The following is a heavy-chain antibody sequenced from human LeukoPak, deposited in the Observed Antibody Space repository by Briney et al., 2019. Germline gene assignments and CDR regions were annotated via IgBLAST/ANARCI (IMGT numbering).Heavy chain of an antibody. D-gene: IGHD3-22*01. CDR3: ARDSRLRGSYYDSSGYLGY. V-gene: IGHV1-2*06. Sequence: ASVKVSCKAPGYTFTGYYMHWVRQAPGQGLEWMGRINPNSGGTNYAQKFQGRVTMTRDTSISTAYMELSRLRSDDTAVYYCARDSRLRGSYYDSSGYLGYWGQGTLVTVSS. CDR2: INPNSGGT. J-gene: IGHJ4*02. CDR1: GYTFTGYY.